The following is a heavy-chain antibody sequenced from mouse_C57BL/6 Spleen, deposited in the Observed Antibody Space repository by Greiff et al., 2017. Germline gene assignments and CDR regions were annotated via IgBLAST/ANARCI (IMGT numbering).Heavy chain of an antibody. V-gene: IGHV5-16*01. D-gene: IGHD3-2*02. CDR1: GFTFSDYY. J-gene: IGHJ2*01. Sequence: EVQLVESEGGLVQPGSSMKLSCTASGFTFSDYYMAWVRQVPEKGLEWVANINYDGSSTYYLDSLKSRFIISRDNAKNLLYLQMSSMKSEDTASYYCARPSQAGYYFDYWGQGTTLTVSS. CDR3: ARPSQAGYYFDY. CDR2: INYDGSST.